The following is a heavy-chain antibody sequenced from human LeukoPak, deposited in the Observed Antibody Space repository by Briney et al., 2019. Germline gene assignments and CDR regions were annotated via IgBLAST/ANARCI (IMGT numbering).Heavy chain of an antibody. CDR3: SKVARGSGGDFFDY. CDR2: ISGSGGST. J-gene: IGHJ4*02. V-gene: IGHV3-23*01. Sequence: GGSLRLSCAASGFTFSSYAMSWVRQVPGKGLESVSAISGSGGSTYYADSVKGRFTISRDNSKNTLYLQMNSLRAEYAAVYYCSKVARGSGGDFFDYWGQGTLVTVSS. D-gene: IGHD3-16*01. CDR1: GFTFSSYA.